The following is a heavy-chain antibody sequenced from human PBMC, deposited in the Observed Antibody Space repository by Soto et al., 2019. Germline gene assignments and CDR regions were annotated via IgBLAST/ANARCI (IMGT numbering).Heavy chain of an antibody. D-gene: IGHD5-12*01. CDR3: AKRGGYGDYFDY. Sequence: QVQLVESGGGEVQPGRSLRLSCAASGFTFSSYGMHWVRRAPGKGLEWVAVISYDGSNKYYADSVKGRFTISRDNSKNTLYLQMNSLRAEDTAVYYCAKRGGYGDYFDYWGQGTLVTVSS. J-gene: IGHJ4*02. V-gene: IGHV3-30*18. CDR1: GFTFSSYG. CDR2: ISYDGSNK.